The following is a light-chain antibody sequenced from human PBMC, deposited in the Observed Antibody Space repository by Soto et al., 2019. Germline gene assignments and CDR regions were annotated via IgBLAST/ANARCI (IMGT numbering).Light chain of an antibody. CDR2: EGS. CDR3: CSYANITTGV. CDR1: SSDVGSCNL. J-gene: IGLJ3*02. Sequence: QSALTQPASVSGSPGQSITISCTGTSSDVGSCNLVSRYQHHPGKAPKLMIYEGSKRPSGVSNRFSGSKSGNTASLTISGLQAEDEADSYFCSYANITTGVFGGGTKLTVL. V-gene: IGLV2-23*01.